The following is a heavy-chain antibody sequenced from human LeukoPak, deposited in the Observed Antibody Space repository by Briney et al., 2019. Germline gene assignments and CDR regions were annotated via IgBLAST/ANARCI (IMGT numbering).Heavy chain of an antibody. J-gene: IGHJ4*02. V-gene: IGHV3-53*01. CDR2: IYSGGST. Sequence: GGSLRLSCAASGFTVSSNYMSWVRQAPGKGLEWVSVIYSGGSTYYADSVKGRFTISSDNSKNTLYLQMISLRAEDTAVYYCAAATQPDDYFDYWGQGTLVTVSS. CDR1: GFTVSSNY. CDR3: AAATQPDDYFDY. D-gene: IGHD2-15*01.